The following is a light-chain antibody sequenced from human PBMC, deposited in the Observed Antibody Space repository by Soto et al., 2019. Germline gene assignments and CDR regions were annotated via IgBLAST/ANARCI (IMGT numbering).Light chain of an antibody. CDR3: QTWGTGIHVV. V-gene: IGLV4-69*01. Sequence: QAVVTQSPSASASLVASVKLTCTLSSGHSTYAIAWHQQQPEKGPRYLMKLNSDGSHSKGDGIPDRFSGSSSGAERYLTISSLQSEDEADYYCQTWGTGIHVVFGGGTKLTVL. CDR2: LNSDGSH. J-gene: IGLJ2*01. CDR1: SGHSTYA.